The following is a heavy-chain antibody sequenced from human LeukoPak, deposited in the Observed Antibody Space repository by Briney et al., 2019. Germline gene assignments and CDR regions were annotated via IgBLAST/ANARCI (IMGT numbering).Heavy chain of an antibody. D-gene: IGHD6-6*01. CDR1: GFTFSSYA. CDR3: ARDKGSSSVGAFDY. J-gene: IGHJ4*02. CDR2: ISYDGSNK. Sequence: PGGSLRLSCAASGFTFSSYAMHWVRQAPGKGLEWVAVISYDGSNKYYADSVKGRFTISRDNSKNTLYLQMNSLRAEDTAVYYCARDKGSSSVGAFDYWGQGTLVTVSS. V-gene: IGHV3-30*04.